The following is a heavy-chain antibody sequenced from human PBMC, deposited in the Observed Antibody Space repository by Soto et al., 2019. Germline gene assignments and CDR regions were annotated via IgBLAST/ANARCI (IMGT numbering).Heavy chain of an antibody. CDR2: ISSSSSYI. V-gene: IGHV3-21*01. Sequence: GGSLRLSCAASGFTFSSYSMNWVRQAPGKGLEWVSSISSSSSYIYYADSVKGRFTISRDNAKNSLYLQMNSLGAEDTAVYYCARGSSSKGFDPWGQGTLVTVSS. CDR1: GFTFSSYS. D-gene: IGHD6-13*01. J-gene: IGHJ5*02. CDR3: ARGSSSKGFDP.